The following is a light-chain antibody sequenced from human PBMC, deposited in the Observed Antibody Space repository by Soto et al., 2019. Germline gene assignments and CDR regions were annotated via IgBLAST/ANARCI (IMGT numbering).Light chain of an antibody. CDR1: SSDVGGYNY. V-gene: IGLV2-8*01. J-gene: IGLJ1*01. CDR3: SAYAGSNNNAYV. Sequence: QSALTQPPSASGSPGQSVTISCTGTSSDVGGYNYVSWYQQHPGKAPTLMIYEVSKRPSGVPHRFSASKTGNTASLTVSRLQAEDEADYYYSAYAGSNNNAYVFGTGTKLTVL. CDR2: EVS.